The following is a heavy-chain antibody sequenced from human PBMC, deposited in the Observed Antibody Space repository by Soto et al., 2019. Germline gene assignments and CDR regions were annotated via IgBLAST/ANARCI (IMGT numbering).Heavy chain of an antibody. V-gene: IGHV3-30*18. CDR1: GFTFSNYG. D-gene: IGHD1-26*01. CDR2: ISYDGSNK. CDR3: ANGTTLDA. J-gene: IGHJ5*02. Sequence: QVQLVESGGGVVQPGRSLRLSCEASGFTFSNYGMHWVRQAPGKGLEWVAVISYDGSNKYYADSVKGRFTISRDNSKNTLYLQMNSLRAEDTAVYYCANGTTLDAWGQGSLVTVSS.